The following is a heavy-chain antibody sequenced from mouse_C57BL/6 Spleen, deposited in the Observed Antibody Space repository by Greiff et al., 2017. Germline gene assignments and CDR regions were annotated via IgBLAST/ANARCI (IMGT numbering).Heavy chain of an antibody. Sequence: VQVVESGAELVRPGASVTLSCKASGYTFTDYEMHWVKQTPVHGLEWIGAIDPETGGTAYNQKFKGKAILTADKSSSTAYMELRGLTSEDSAVYYCTRGGNLYAMDYWGQGTSVTVSS. CDR3: TRGGNLYAMDY. J-gene: IGHJ4*01. V-gene: IGHV1-15*01. CDR1: GYTFTDYE. CDR2: IDPETGGT. D-gene: IGHD2-1*01.